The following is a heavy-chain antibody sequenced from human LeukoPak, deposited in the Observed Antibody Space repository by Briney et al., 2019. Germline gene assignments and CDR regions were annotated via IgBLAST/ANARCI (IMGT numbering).Heavy chain of an antibody. CDR3: ARVKYSSSSIHYFDY. CDR1: GFTFSGYA. CDR2: ISGSGGST. Sequence: GGSLRLSCAASGFTFSGYAMSWVRQAPGKGLEWVSAISGSGGSTYYADSVKGRFTISRDNSKNTLYLQMNSLRAEDTAVYYCARVKYSSSSIHYFDYWGQGTLVTVSS. V-gene: IGHV3-23*01. J-gene: IGHJ4*02. D-gene: IGHD6-6*01.